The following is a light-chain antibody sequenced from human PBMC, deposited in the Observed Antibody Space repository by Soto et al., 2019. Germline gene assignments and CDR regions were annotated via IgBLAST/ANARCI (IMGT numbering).Light chain of an antibody. CDR1: QSISGS. V-gene: IGKV1-5*03. CDR2: EAS. CDR3: QQYNGFWT. J-gene: IGKJ1*01. Sequence: DIQMTQSPSTLSASVGDRVTITCRASQSISGSLAWYQQKPGKAPQLLIYEASNLKSGVPSRFSGSGSGTEYTLTISSLQPDDSASYYCQQYNGFWTFGQGTRVELK.